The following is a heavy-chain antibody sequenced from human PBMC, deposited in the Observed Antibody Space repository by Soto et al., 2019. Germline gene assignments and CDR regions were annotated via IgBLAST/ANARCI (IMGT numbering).Heavy chain of an antibody. CDR3: ATWTLPLSWSWLQSAAGKFDY. D-gene: IGHD3-10*01. CDR1: DFSFNNYA. CDR2: ISSDGNNK. Sequence: QVHLVESGGGVVQPGRSLRVSCTASDFSFNNYAVHWVRQAPGEGLEWVALISSDGNNKYYPDSAKGRFTISRDHSNNTVYLQMHSLRLDDTAVYYCATWTLPLSWSWLQSAAGKFDYWGQGTLVTVSS. V-gene: IGHV3-30-3*01. J-gene: IGHJ4*02.